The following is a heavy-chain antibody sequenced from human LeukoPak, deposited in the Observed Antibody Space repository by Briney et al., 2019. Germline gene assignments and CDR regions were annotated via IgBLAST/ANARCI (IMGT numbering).Heavy chain of an antibody. CDR3: ARALYNWNYDY. CDR2: IYHIGST. D-gene: IGHD1-7*01. CDR1: GYSISSGYY. Sequence: SETLSLTCTVSGYSISSGYYWGWIRQPPGKGLEWIGRIYHIGSTYYNPSLKSRVTISVNTSKNQFSLKLSSVTAADTAVYYCARALYNWNYDYWGQGTLVTVSS. V-gene: IGHV4-38-2*02. J-gene: IGHJ4*02.